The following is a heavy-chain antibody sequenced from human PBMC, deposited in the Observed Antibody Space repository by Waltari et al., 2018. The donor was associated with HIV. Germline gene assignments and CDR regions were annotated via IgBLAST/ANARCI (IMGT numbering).Heavy chain of an antibody. J-gene: IGHJ4*02. Sequence: QVQLQQWGAGLLKPSETLSLTCAVYGGSFSGHYWSWIRHPPANGLEWIGEINHSGSTNYNPSLKSRVTISVDTSKNQFSLKLSSVTAADTAVYYCARIRLSGLLWFGELLQELDYWGQGTLVTVSS. CDR1: GGSFSGHY. CDR3: ARIRLSGLLWFGELLQELDY. V-gene: IGHV4-34*01. CDR2: INHSGST. D-gene: IGHD3-10*01.